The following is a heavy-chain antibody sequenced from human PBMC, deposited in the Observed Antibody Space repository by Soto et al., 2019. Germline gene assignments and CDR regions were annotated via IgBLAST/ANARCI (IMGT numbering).Heavy chain of an antibody. Sequence: GESLKISYKGSGFNVTTYWIAWVRQMPGKGLEWMGIIDPSDSNTTYSPSFQGQVTISADKSISTAYLQWSSLKASDTAMYYCASSPRGYCSSTSCRELGNYYGMDVWGQGTTVTVSS. J-gene: IGHJ6*02. V-gene: IGHV5-51*01. CDR1: GFNVTTYW. D-gene: IGHD2-2*01. CDR3: ASSPRGYCSSTSCRELGNYYGMDV. CDR2: IDPSDSNT.